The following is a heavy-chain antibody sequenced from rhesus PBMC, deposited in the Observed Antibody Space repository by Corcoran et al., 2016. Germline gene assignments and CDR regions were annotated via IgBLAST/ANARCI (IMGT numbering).Heavy chain of an antibody. CDR3: ARSGCWYYLDY. CDR1: GASISSQW. V-gene: IGHV4-80*01. J-gene: IGHJ4*01. D-gene: IGHD2-33*01. CDR2: IMVESGNT. Sequence: QVQLQESGPGLVKPSETLSLTCAVSGASISSQWWSWIRQPPGKGLGWIGEIMVESGNTKYNPSLKSRVTDSKDASKNQFSLKLTSVTAADTAVYYCARSGCWYYLDYWGQGALVAVSS.